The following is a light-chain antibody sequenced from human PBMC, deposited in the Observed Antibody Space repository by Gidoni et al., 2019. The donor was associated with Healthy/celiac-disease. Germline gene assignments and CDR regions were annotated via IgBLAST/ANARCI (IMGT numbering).Light chain of an antibody. J-gene: IGKJ4*01. Sequence: EMVLTQSPGTLSLSPGERPTLSCRARQSVSSSYLAWYQQKPGQAPRLLTDGASSRATGIPDRFSGSGSGTDFTLTISRLEPEDFAVYYCQQYGSSLLTFGGGTKVEIK. CDR1: QSVSSSY. V-gene: IGKV3-20*01. CDR2: GAS. CDR3: QQYGSSLLT.